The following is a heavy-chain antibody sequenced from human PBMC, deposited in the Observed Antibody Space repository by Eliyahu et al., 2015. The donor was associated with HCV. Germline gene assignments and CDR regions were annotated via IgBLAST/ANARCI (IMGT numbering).Heavy chain of an antibody. D-gene: IGHD2-15*01. V-gene: IGHV3-23*04. J-gene: IGHJ4*02. CDR3: AKDQVEYCSATGCFGTFES. CDR1: GFTFXXXA. CDR2: ISGSGASI. Sequence: EVQLVESGGGLVQPGGSLRLSCAASGFTFXXXAXGWVRQPAGKGLEWVSVISGSGASIKYADSVKGRFSISRDNSRNTVSLQMNSLRVEDTAVYYCAKDQVEYCSATGCFGTFESWGPGTLVTV.